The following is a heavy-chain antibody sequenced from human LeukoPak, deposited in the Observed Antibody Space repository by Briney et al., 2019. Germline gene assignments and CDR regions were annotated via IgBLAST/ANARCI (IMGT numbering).Heavy chain of an antibody. CDR3: ARDRDLAFDY. CDR1: GFPFRLYS. CDR2: IRSTDGAI. V-gene: IGHV3-48*02. Sequence: PGGPLTLPCAASGFPFRLYSMNWVRQARGKGVEWLSYIRSTDGAIAYADSVKGRFTISRDDAKNPLYLQMNSLRDEDTAVYYCARDRDLAFDYWGQGTLITVSS. J-gene: IGHJ4*02.